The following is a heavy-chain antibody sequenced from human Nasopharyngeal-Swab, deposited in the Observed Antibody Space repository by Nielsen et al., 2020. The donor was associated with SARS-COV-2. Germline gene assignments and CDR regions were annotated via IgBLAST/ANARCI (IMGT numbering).Heavy chain of an antibody. V-gene: IGHV3-53*01. CDR3: ATQGPSSGWYFDYYGMDV. CDR1: GFTVSSNY. D-gene: IGHD6-19*01. Sequence: LKISCAASGFTVSSNYMSWVRQAPGKGLEWVSVIYSGGSTYYADSVKGRFTISRDNSKNTLYLQMNSLRAEDTAVYYCATQGPSSGWYFDYYGMDVWGQGTTVTVSS. CDR2: IYSGGST. J-gene: IGHJ6*02.